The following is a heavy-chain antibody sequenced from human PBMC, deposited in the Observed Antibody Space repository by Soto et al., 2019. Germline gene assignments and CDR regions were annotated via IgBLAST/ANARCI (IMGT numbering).Heavy chain of an antibody. CDR3: ATRHLPYCSGGTCNPFDF. V-gene: IGHV3-23*01. CDR1: GFTFTTDA. Sequence: GGSLRLSCAASGFTFTTDAMSWVRQAPGKGLEWVSTISVRGDSTYYADSVKGRFAVSRDNSKNTIYLQMNSLRAEDTAIYYCATRHLPYCSGGTCNPFDFWGQGTLVTVSS. CDR2: ISVRGDST. D-gene: IGHD2-15*01. J-gene: IGHJ4*02.